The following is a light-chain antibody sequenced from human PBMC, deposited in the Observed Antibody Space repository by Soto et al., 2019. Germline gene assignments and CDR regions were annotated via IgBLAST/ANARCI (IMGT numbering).Light chain of an antibody. J-gene: IGLJ1*01. CDR1: SSDVGAFNS. Sequence: SVLTQPASVSGSPGQSITISCTGTSSDVGAFNSVSWYQHHPGKAPKLMLYDVSIRPSGISNRFSGSKSGNTASLTISGLQAEDEADYYCNSFATTSTFVFGTGTKVTVL. V-gene: IGLV2-14*03. CDR2: DVS. CDR3: NSFATTSTFV.